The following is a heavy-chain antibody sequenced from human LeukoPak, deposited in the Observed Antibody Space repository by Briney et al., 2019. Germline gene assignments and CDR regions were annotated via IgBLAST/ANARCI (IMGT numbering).Heavy chain of an antibody. V-gene: IGHV3-53*05. CDR1: GFTVSSNY. Sequence: GGSLRLSCAASGFTVSSNYMSWVRQAPGKGLEWVSVIYSGGSTYYADSVKGRFTISRDNSKNTLYLQMNSLRAEETAVYYCAKAYGSGSYYKQTNLYYFDYWGQGTLVTVSS. J-gene: IGHJ4*02. CDR2: IYSGGST. D-gene: IGHD3-10*01. CDR3: AKAYGSGSYYKQTNLYYFDY.